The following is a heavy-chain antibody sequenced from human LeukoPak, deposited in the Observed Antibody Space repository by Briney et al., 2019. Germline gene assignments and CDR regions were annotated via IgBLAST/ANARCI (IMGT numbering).Heavy chain of an antibody. D-gene: IGHD1-1*01. V-gene: IGHV6-1*01. CDR2: TYYRTKWYD. Sequence: SQTLSLTCAISGDSVSSNGATWNWITQSPSRGLEWLGRTYYRTKWYDEYALSVKSRISINPDTSKNHFSLHLNSVTPEDTAVYYCARVTTYSYYFYMDVWGKGTTVTVSS. CDR1: GDSVSSNGAT. J-gene: IGHJ6*03. CDR3: ARVTTYSYYFYMDV.